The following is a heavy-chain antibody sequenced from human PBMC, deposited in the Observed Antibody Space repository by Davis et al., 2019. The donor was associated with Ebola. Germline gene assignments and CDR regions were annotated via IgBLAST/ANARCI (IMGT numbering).Heavy chain of an antibody. V-gene: IGHV1-69*16. Sequence: AASVKVSCKASGGTFNTYTFTWVRQAPGQGLEWMGGIIPILGTVNYAQKVQGRVTITRDTSANMAYMEVSSLRSEDTAVYYCAKIDFWSGHDSWGPGTLVTVPP. CDR2: IIPILGTV. J-gene: IGHJ4*02. D-gene: IGHD3-3*01. CDR1: GGTFNTYT. CDR3: AKIDFWSGHDS.